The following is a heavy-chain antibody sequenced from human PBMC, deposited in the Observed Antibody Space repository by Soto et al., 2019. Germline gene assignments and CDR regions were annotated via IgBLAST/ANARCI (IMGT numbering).Heavy chain of an antibody. J-gene: IGHJ2*01. CDR3: ARLASGWKYYYFDF. Sequence: QVQLQQWGAGLLKPSETLSLTCAVYVGSFIPYFWSWIRQPPGKWLEWIGEINHSGSTNYNPSLTRRATLAVDTSKNQVSLKLTSVTAADTAVYYCARLASGWKYYYFDFWGRGTPVTVSS. CDR1: VGSFIPYF. V-gene: IGHV4-34*01. CDR2: INHSGST. D-gene: IGHD6-19*01.